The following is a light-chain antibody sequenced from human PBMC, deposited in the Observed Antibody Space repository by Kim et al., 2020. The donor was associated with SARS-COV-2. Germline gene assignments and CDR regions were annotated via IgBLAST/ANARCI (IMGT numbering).Light chain of an antibody. CDR1: QGISSY. CDR2: AAS. J-gene: IGKJ4*01. CDR3: QHYYSYPLT. V-gene: IGKV1-8*01. Sequence: AFRITQSPSSLSASTGDRVTVTCRASQGISSYLAWYQQKPGKAPKLLIYAASTLQSGVPSGFSGSGSGTDFTLTISGLQSEDFATYYCQHYYSYPLTFGGGTKVDIK.